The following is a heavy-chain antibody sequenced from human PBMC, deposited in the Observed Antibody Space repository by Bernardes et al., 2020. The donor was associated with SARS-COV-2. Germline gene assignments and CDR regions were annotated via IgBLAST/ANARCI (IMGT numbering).Heavy chain of an antibody. CDR2: INPNSGGT. V-gene: IGHV1-2*04. CDR1: GYTFTDYY. Sequence: ASVKVSCKASGYTFTDYYMHWVRQAPGQGLEWMGWINPNSGGTNYAQKFQGWVTMTRDTSISTAYMELNRLDDTAVYYCARGAGSTVTTYYFDYWGQGTLVTVSS. CDR3: ARGAGSTVTTYYFDY. J-gene: IGHJ4*02. D-gene: IGHD4-17*01.